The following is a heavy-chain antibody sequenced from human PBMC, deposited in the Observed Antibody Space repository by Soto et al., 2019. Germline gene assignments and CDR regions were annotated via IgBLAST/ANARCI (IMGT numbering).Heavy chain of an antibody. J-gene: IGHJ5*02. CDR3: AREGLPNWFDP. V-gene: IGHV3-33*01. CDR2: IWYDGSNK. CDR1: GFTFSSYG. Sequence: GGSLRLSCAASGFTFSSYGMHWVRQAPGKGLEWVAVIWYDGSNKYYADSVKGRFTISRDNSKNTLYLQMNSLRAEDTAVYYCAREGLPNWFDPWGQGTLVTVSS.